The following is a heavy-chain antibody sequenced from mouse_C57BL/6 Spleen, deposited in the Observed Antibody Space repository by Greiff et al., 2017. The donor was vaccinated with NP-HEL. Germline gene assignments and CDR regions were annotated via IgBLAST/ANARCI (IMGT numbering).Heavy chain of an antibody. CDR1: GFTFSSYA. J-gene: IGHJ3*01. Sequence: EVHLVESGGGLVKPGGSLKLSCAASGFTFSSYAMSWVRQTPEKRLEWVATISDGGSYTYYPDNVKGRFTISRDNAKNNLYLQMSHLKSEDTAMYYCARDTDGYPPGPWFAYWGQGTLVTVSA. CDR2: ISDGGSYT. D-gene: IGHD2-3*01. CDR3: ARDTDGYPPGPWFAY. V-gene: IGHV5-4*01.